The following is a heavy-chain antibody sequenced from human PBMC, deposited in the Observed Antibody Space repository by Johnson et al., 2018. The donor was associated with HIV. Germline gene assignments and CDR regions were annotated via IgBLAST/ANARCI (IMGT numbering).Heavy chain of an antibody. V-gene: IGHV3-7*03. CDR3: AKDISGYGDTVDDAFDI. Sequence: VQLVESGGGLVQPGGSLRLSCAASGFTFSSYWMSWVRQAPGKGLEWVANIKQDGSEKYYVDSVKGRFTISRDNAKNSLYLQMNSLRGEDTAFYYCAKDISGYGDTVDDAFDIWGQGTMVTVSS. D-gene: IGHD4-17*01. J-gene: IGHJ3*02. CDR2: IKQDGSEK. CDR1: GFTFSSYW.